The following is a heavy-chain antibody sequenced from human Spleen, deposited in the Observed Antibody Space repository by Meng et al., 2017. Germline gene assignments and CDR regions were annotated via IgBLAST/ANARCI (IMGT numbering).Heavy chain of an antibody. CDR1: GGAFIDHY. CDR3: ARGAIATIRSLDP. Sequence: QVQLQQWGAGLLKPSETLSLTCAVYGGAFIDHYWTWIRQSPGKGLEWIGEIEYSGSTNYNPSLQSRVTVSVDTIKKQFSLKLTSLTAADTAAYYCARGAIATIRSLDPWGQGTLVTASS. J-gene: IGHJ5*02. D-gene: IGHD2-2*02. CDR2: IEYSGST. V-gene: IGHV4-34*01.